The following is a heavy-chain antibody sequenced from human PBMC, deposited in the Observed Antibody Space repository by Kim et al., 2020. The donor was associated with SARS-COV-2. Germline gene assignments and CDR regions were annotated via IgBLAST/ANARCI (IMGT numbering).Heavy chain of an antibody. J-gene: IGHJ2*01. CDR1: GGSFSGYY. CDR2: INHSGST. V-gene: IGHV4-34*01. CDR3: ARASRYFDWLSPGGWYFDL. D-gene: IGHD3-9*01. Sequence: SETLSLTCAVYGGSFSGYYWSWIRQPPGKGLEWIGEINHSGSTNYNPSLKSRVTISVDTSKNQFSLKLSSVTAADTAVYYCARASRYFDWLSPGGWYFDLWGRGTLVTVSS.